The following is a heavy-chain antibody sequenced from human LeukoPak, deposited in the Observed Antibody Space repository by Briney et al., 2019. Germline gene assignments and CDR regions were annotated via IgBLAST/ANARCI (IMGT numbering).Heavy chain of an antibody. CDR2: IKSKTAGGTT. V-gene: IGHV3-15*01. J-gene: IGHJ4*02. CDR3: ATELSGGFPY. Sequence: PGGSLRLSCAASGITFTNAWMNWVRQPPGKGLEWVGLIKSKTAGGTTNYAAPVKGRFTISRDDSDNTVYLQMNGLKTEDTAVYYCATELSGGFPYWGQGTLVTVSS. D-gene: IGHD3-10*01. CDR1: GITFTNAW.